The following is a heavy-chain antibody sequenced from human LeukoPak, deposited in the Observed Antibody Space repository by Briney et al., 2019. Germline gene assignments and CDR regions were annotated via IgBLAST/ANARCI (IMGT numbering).Heavy chain of an antibody. CDR2: IYYSGST. V-gene: IGHV4-39*07. CDR1: GGSISSGSYY. Sequence: SETLSLTCTVSGGSISSGSYYWGWIRQPPGKGLEWIGSIYYSGSTYYNPSLKSRVTISVDTSKNQFSLKLSSVTAADTAVYYCARAKGRVMVRGHYYFDYWGQGTLVTVSS. J-gene: IGHJ4*02. D-gene: IGHD3-10*01. CDR3: ARAKGRVMVRGHYYFDY.